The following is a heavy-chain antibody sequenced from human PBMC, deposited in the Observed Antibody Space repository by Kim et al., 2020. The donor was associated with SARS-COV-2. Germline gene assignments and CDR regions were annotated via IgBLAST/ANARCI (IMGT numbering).Heavy chain of an antibody. J-gene: IGHJ4*02. Sequence: DSVKGRFTISRDNSKNTLYLQMSSLRAEDTAVYYCVKYISGAAGNRDFDYWGQGTLVTVSS. CDR3: VKYISGAAGNRDFDY. D-gene: IGHD6-13*01. V-gene: IGHV3-64D*06.